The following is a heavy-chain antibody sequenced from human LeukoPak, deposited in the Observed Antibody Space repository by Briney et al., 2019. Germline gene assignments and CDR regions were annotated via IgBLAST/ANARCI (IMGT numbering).Heavy chain of an antibody. V-gene: IGHV1-46*01. J-gene: IGHJ3*02. CDR2: VNPGGDNT. Sequence: ASVKVSCKASGYTFTNYYIHWVRQAPGQGLEWMGLVNPGGDNTDYAQNFQGRVTMTRDTSTSTVYMGLSSLRSEDTAVYYCARIRDGYNDAYDIWGQGTMVTVSS. CDR3: ARIRDGYNDAYDI. D-gene: IGHD5-24*01. CDR1: GYTFTNYY.